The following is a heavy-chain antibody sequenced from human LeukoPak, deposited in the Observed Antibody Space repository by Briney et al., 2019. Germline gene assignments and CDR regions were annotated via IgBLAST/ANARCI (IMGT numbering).Heavy chain of an antibody. CDR2: IRSKAYGGTT. D-gene: IGHD6-19*01. V-gene: IGHV3-49*04. Sequence: GGSLRLSCTASGFTFGEYALSWVRQAPGKGVEWVGFIRSKAYGGTTEYAASVKGRFTISRDDSKSTAYLQMNSLKTEDTAVYYCARDPMAVTDNLDYWGQGTLVTVSS. CDR3: ARDPMAVTDNLDY. CDR1: GFTFGEYA. J-gene: IGHJ4*02.